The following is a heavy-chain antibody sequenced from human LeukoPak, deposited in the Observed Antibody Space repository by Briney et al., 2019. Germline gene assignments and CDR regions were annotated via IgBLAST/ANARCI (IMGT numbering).Heavy chain of an antibody. Sequence: ASVKVSCKASGFTFTSSAMQWVRQARGQRLEWIGWIVVGSGNTSYAQKFQERVTITRDMSTSTAYMELSSLRSEDTAVYYCAAVPRPGIAVAGFDPWGQGTLVTVSS. D-gene: IGHD6-19*01. CDR2: IVVGSGNT. V-gene: IGHV1-58*02. CDR3: AAVPRPGIAVAGFDP. CDR1: GFTFTSSA. J-gene: IGHJ5*02.